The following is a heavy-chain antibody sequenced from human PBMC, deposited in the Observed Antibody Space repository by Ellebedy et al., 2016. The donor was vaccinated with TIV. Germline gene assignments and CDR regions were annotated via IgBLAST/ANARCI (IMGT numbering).Heavy chain of an antibody. CDR2: ISNDETNN. D-gene: IGHD3-10*01. Sequence: PGGSLRLSCEASGFTFSNFNMHWVRQAPGKGLEWVAFISNDETNNYYADSVRGRFTISRDNSKKTLYLQMNSLRVEDTAVYYCTGFLAVRGGWGQGTLVTVSS. CDR1: GFTFSNFN. V-gene: IGHV3-30-3*01. J-gene: IGHJ4*02. CDR3: TGFLAVRGG.